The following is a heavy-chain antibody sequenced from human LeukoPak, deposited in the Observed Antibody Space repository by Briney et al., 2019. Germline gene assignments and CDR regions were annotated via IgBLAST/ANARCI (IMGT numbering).Heavy chain of an antibody. V-gene: IGHV4-39*07. Sequence: SETLSLTCTVSGGSISSANTYWGWIRLPPGKGLEWIGSMYYSGTTYYSASLKSRVSMSVDSSRNQFSLRLTSVTAADTAIYFCARGDYYDGGGRNWFDVWGQGTLVTVSS. J-gene: IGHJ5*02. CDR1: GGSISSANTY. D-gene: IGHD3-16*01. CDR2: MYYSGTT. CDR3: ARGDYYDGGGRNWFDV.